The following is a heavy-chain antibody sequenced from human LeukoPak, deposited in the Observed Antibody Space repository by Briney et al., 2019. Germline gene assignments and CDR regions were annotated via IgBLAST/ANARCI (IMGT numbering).Heavy chain of an antibody. J-gene: IGHJ4*02. V-gene: IGHV3-43*02. CDR2: ISGDGGTT. Sequence: GGSLRLSCAASGFTFDDYAMHWVRQAPGKGLEWVSLISGDGGTTYSADSVNGRFTISRDNSKNSLYLQMNSLRTEDTALYYCARSLTDYFDYWGQGTLVTVSS. CDR1: GFTFDDYA. CDR3: ARSLTDYFDY.